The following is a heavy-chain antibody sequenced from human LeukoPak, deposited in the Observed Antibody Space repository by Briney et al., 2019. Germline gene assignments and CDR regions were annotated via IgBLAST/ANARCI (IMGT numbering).Heavy chain of an antibody. J-gene: IGHJ4*02. CDR3: ATYRQVQVPFEC. CDR1: GFTFSNAW. CDR2: IKQDGSEK. Sequence: PGGSLRLSCAASGFTFSNAWMSWVRQAPGKGLEWVANIKQDGSEKYYVDSVKGRFTISRDNAKNSLYLQMNSLRAEDTAIYYCATYRQVQVPFECWGQGTLVTVSS. D-gene: IGHD5-18*01. V-gene: IGHV3-7*03.